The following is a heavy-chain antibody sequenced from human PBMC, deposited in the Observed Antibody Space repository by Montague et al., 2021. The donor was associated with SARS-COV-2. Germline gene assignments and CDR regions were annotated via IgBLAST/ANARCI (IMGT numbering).Heavy chain of an antibody. CDR1: GDSVCINIAT. Sequence: CAISGDSVCINIATWNWIRQSSSRRLQRLGGTYYRLKWYNDYAESVKSRITIDPDTSKHQFSLHLNSVTPEDTAVYYCARMPVGSKYYFDFWGQGTLVTVSS. CDR3: ARMPVGSKYYFDF. J-gene: IGHJ4*02. V-gene: IGHV6-1*01. D-gene: IGHD4-11*01. CDR2: TYYRLKWYN.